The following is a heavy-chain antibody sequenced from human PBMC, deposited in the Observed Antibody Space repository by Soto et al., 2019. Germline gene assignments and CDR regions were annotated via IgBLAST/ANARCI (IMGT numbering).Heavy chain of an antibody. J-gene: IGHJ4*02. CDR3: ASTYEYYYDSSGYDFDY. CDR1: GGTFSSYA. V-gene: IGHV1-69*13. Sequence: ASVKVSCKASGGTFSSYAISWVRQAPGQGLEWMGGIIPIFGTANYAQKFQGRVTITADESTSTAYMELSSLRSEDTAVYYCASTYEYYYDSSGYDFDYWGQGTLVT. D-gene: IGHD3-22*01. CDR2: IIPIFGTA.